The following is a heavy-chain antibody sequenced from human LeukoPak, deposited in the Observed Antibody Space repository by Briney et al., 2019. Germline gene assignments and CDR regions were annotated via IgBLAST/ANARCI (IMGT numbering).Heavy chain of an antibody. D-gene: IGHD4-17*01. V-gene: IGHV3-30*04. Sequence: GGSLRLSCAASGFTFTNYAIHWVRQAPGKGLEWVAVISYDGDYQYYADSVKGRFTISRDNSKNTLYLQMNSLRPEDTAVYYCASDSYDYGDYGNSFDYWGQGTLVTVSS. CDR2: ISYDGDYQ. CDR3: ASDSYDYGDYGNSFDY. J-gene: IGHJ4*02. CDR1: GFTFTNYA.